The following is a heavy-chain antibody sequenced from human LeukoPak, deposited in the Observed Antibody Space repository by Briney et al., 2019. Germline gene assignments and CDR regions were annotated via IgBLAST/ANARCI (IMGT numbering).Heavy chain of an antibody. V-gene: IGHV3-23*01. Sequence: GRTLSLSCAVSGFTFRSYAMSGVREAPGSGLEWGSAIGGSDGKTYYADSVKGRFTISRDNSKNTLYLQMNSLRAEDTALYYCAKEAHYPHMGTYLVTIDSWGQGTLVTVSS. CDR2: IGGSDGKT. CDR3: AKEAHYPHMGTYLVTIDS. CDR1: GFTFRSYA. J-gene: IGHJ4*02. D-gene: IGHD3-9*01.